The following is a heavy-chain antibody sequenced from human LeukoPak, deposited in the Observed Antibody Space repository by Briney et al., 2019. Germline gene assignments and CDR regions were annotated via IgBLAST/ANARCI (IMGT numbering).Heavy chain of an antibody. V-gene: IGHV4-39*01. CDR1: GGSISSSSYY. J-gene: IGHJ5*02. CDR3: ARRRYCSSTSCYVAQYNWFGP. CDR2: IYYSGST. D-gene: IGHD2-2*01. Sequence: PSETLSLTCTVSGGSISSSSYYWGWIRQPPGKGLEWIGSIYYSGSTYYNPSLKSRVTISVDTSKNQFSLKLSSVTAADTAVYYCARRRYCSSTSCYVAQYNWFGPWGQGTLVTVSS.